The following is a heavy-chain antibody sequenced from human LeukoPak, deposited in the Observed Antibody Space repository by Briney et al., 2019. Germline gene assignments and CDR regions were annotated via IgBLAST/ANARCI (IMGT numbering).Heavy chain of an antibody. D-gene: IGHD3-10*01. CDR3: ARAGGSGWFDR. CDR1: GFTFRNYS. V-gene: IGHV3-74*01. Sequence: PGGSLRLSCAASGFTFRNYSMHWVRHAPGKGLVWVSRINIDGSTRYADSVEGRFTISRDNAKNTLYLQMNSLRAEDTAVYYCARAGGSGWFDRWGQGTLVTVSS. J-gene: IGHJ5*02. CDR2: INIDGST.